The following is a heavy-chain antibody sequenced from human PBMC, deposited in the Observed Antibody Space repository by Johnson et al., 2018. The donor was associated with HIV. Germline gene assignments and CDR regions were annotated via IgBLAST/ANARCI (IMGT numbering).Heavy chain of an antibody. Sequence: VQLVESGGGVVQPGRSLRLSCAASGFTFSSYWMHWVRQAPGKGLVWVSRINSDGSSTSYADSVKGRFTISRDNAKNSLYLQMISLRAEDTALYYCAREVIVAGHGGAFDIWGQGTMVTVSS. CDR1: GFTFSSYW. J-gene: IGHJ3*02. D-gene: IGHD5-12*01. CDR3: AREVIVAGHGGAFDI. CDR2: INSDGSST. V-gene: IGHV3-74*01.